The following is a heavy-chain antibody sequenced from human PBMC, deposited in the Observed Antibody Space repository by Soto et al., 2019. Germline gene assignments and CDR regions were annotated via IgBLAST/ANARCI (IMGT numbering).Heavy chain of an antibody. CDR3: AGVTSSAWFDY. Sequence: QLQLQESGSGLVKPSQTLSLTCAVSGGSISSSGYSWGWIRQPPGKDMEWIGNLYPGGSTFYNPSLKSRVARSLDRSKNHFSLNLGSVTAADTAVYYCAGVTSSAWFDYWGQGTLFTVSS. J-gene: IGHJ5*01. D-gene: IGHD6-25*01. CDR2: LYPGGST. V-gene: IGHV4-30-2*01. CDR1: GGSISSSGYS.